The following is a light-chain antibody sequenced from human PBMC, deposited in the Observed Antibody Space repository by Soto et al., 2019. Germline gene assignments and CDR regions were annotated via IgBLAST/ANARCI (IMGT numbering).Light chain of an antibody. Sequence: DIQLTRSPSTLSASVGARVTITCRASKSISSGLAWYRKKPGKAPKLRIYDASSLESGVPSRFSGSGSGTEFTLTISSLQPDDFATYYCQQYNSYSPYTFGQGTKLEIK. V-gene: IGKV1-5*01. CDR2: DAS. CDR3: QQYNSYSPYT. CDR1: KSISSG. J-gene: IGKJ2*01.